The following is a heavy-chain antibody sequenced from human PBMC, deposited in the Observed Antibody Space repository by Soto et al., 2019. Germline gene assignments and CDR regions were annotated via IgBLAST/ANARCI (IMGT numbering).Heavy chain of an antibody. J-gene: IGHJ6*02. D-gene: IGHD6-6*01. Sequence: SGPTLVNPTQTLTLTCTFSGFSLSTSGMCVSWIRQPPGKALEWLALIDWDDDKYYSTSLKTRLTISKDTSKNQVVLTVTNMDPVDTTTYYCARMSIAARPSYYYYYGMDVWGQGTTVTVSS. V-gene: IGHV2-70*01. CDR3: ARMSIAARPSYYYYYGMDV. CDR2: IDWDDDK. CDR1: GFSLSTSGMC.